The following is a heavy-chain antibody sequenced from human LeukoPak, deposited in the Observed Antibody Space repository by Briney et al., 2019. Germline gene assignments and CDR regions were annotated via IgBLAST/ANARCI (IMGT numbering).Heavy chain of an antibody. CDR3: ASSPYSNDAFDI. CDR2: ISTYNGNT. Sequence: ASVKVSCKASGYTFTNYGISWVRQAPGQGLEWMGWISTYNGNTNYAQKLQGRVTMTTDTSTSTAYMELSRLRSDDTAVYYCASSPYSNDAFDIWGQGTMVTVSS. D-gene: IGHD6-13*01. CDR1: GYTFTNYG. J-gene: IGHJ3*02. V-gene: IGHV1-18*01.